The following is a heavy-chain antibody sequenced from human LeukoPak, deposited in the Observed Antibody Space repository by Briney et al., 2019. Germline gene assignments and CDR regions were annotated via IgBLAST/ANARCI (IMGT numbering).Heavy chain of an antibody. CDR2: ISGSGGST. CDR3: AKVSRLLFSFDY. J-gene: IGHJ4*02. CDR1: GFTFSDYY. V-gene: IGHV3-23*01. Sequence: TGGSLRLSCAASGFTFSDYYMSWVRQAPGKGLEWVSAISGSGGSTYYADSVKGRFTISRDNSKNTLYLQMNSLRAEDTAVYYCAKVSRLLFSFDYWGQGTLVTVSS. D-gene: IGHD2-21*02.